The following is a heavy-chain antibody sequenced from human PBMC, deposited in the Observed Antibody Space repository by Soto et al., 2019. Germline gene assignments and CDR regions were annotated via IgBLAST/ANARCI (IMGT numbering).Heavy chain of an antibody. CDR1: GYTFTSYD. J-gene: IGHJ6*03. D-gene: IGHD3-3*01. V-gene: IGHV1-8*01. CDR3: ARRWSGYYVGYMDV. Sequence: GASVKVSFKASGYTFTSYDINWVRQATGQGLEWMGWMNPNSGNTGYAQKFQGRVTMTRNTSINTAYMELSSLRSEDTAVYYCARRWSGYYVGYMDVWGKGTPVTVSS. CDR2: MNPNSGNT.